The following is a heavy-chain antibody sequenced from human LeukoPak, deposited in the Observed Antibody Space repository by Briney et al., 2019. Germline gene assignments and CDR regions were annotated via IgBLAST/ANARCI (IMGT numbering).Heavy chain of an antibody. Sequence: SETLSLTCTVSGYSIGSGHYWAWIRQPPGKGLEWIGCVYHSGTYYKSSLTSRVTISMDTSKNQFSLKLTSVTAADSAFYYCAKSSGGGGHDSWGQGTLVIVSS. CDR1: GYSIGSGHY. CDR3: AKSSGGGGHDS. CDR2: VYHSGT. V-gene: IGHV4-38-2*02. D-gene: IGHD6-25*01. J-gene: IGHJ5*01.